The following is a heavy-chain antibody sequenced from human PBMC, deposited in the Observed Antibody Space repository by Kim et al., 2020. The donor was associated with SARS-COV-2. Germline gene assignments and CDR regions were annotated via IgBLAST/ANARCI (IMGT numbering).Heavy chain of an antibody. CDR2: INHSGST. CDR3: ARAPWYSSWPRTDHYFDY. CDR1: GGSFSGYY. Sequence: SETLSLTCAVYGGSFSGYYWSWIRQPPGKGLEWIGEINHSGSTNYNPSLKSRVTISVDTSKNQFSLKLSSVTAADTAVYYCARAPWYSSWPRTDHYFDYWGQGTLVTVSS. D-gene: IGHD6-13*01. V-gene: IGHV4-34*01. J-gene: IGHJ4*02.